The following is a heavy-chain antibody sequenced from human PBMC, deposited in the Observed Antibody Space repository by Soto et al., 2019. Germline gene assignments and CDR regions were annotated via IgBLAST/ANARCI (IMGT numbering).Heavy chain of an antibody. J-gene: IGHJ6*02. D-gene: IGHD3-22*01. CDR1: GGTFSSYA. Sequence: QVQLVQSGAEVKKPGSSVKVSCKASGGTFSSYAISWVRQAPGQGLEWMGGIIPIFGTANYAQKFQGRVTITXXEXPXPAYMELSSRRSEDTAVYYCARGGNRVVVPPYGMDVWGQGTTVTVSS. CDR3: ARGGNRVVVPPYGMDV. V-gene: IGHV1-69*05. CDR2: IIPIFGTA.